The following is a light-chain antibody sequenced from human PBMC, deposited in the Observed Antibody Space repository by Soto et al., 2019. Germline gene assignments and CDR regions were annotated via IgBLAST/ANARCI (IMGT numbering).Light chain of an antibody. CDR2: AAS. V-gene: IGKV1-39*01. J-gene: IGKJ5*01. CDR3: QQSYSTPFT. CDR1: QSISSY. Sequence: DIQMTQSPSSLSASVGDRVTITCRASQSISSYLNWYQQKPGKAPKLLIYAASSLRSGVPSRFRGSGSGTYFTLTISSLQPKDFATDYCQQSYSTPFTFGQGTRLEIK.